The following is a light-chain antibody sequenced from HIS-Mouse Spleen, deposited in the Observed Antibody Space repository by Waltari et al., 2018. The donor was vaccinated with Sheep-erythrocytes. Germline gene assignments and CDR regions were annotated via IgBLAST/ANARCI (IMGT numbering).Light chain of an antibody. CDR2: KDS. CDR3: YSAADNNLYV. V-gene: IGLV3-27*01. J-gene: IGLJ1*01. Sequence: SYELTQPSSVSVSPGQTARITRPGAVLAKKYARWFQQKPGQAPVLVIYKDSERPSGIPERFSGSSSGTTVTLTISGAQVEDEADYYCYSAADNNLYVFGTGTKVTVL. CDR1: VLAKKY.